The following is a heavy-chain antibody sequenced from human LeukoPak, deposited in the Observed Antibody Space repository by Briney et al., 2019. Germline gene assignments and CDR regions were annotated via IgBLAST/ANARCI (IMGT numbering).Heavy chain of an antibody. CDR3: ARASSSSWYLLTPSPYFDY. CDR2: IIPIFGTA. V-gene: IGHV1-69*06. J-gene: IGHJ4*02. Sequence: SVKVSCKASGGTFSSYAISWVRQAPGQGLEWMGGIIPIFGTANYAQKFQGRVTITADKSTSTAYMELSSLRSEDTAVYYCARASSSSWYLLTPSPYFDYWGQGTLVTVSS. CDR1: GGTFSSYA. D-gene: IGHD6-13*01.